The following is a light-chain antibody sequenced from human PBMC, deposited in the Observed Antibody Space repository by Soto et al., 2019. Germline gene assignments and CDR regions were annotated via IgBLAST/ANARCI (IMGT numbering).Light chain of an antibody. CDR1: QSISSH. CDR2: EAS. J-gene: IGKJ3*01. CDR3: QQRYSMPLT. Sequence: DIQMTQSPSSLSASVGYRVTITCRASQSISSHLNWYQQKPGKAPQLLIYEASSLQCGVPSRFSGSGSGTDFTLTISRLQADDFAIYYCQQRYSMPLTFGPGTRVDIK. V-gene: IGKV1-39*01.